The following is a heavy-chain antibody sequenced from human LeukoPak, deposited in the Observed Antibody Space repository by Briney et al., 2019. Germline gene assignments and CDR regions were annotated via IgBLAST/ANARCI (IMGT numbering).Heavy chain of an antibody. D-gene: IGHD3-10*01. J-gene: IGHJ4*02. CDR1: GFTFSSYS. V-gene: IGHV3-48*01. CDR3: ARDLPPHYYGSGSRFWGFDY. Sequence: PGGSLRLSCAASGFTFSSYSMSWVRQAPGKGLEWVSYISSSSSTIYYADSVKGRFTISRDNAKNSLHLQMNSLRAEDTAVYYCARDLPPHYYGSGSRFWGFDYWGQGTLVTVSS. CDR2: ISSSSSTI.